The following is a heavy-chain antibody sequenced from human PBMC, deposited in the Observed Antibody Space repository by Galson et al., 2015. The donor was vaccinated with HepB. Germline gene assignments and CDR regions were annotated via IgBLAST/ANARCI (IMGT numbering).Heavy chain of an antibody. CDR3: AKDRGYHFDY. V-gene: IGHV3-53*01. CDR2: IYSGGNT. D-gene: IGHD6-25*01. Sequence: SLRLSCAASGFNVSSNYMSWVRQAPGKGLEWVSVIYSGGNTYYADSVKGRFTISRDNSKNTLYLQMNSLRAEDTAVYYRAKDRGYHFDYWGQGTLVTVSS. J-gene: IGHJ4*02. CDR1: GFNVSSNY.